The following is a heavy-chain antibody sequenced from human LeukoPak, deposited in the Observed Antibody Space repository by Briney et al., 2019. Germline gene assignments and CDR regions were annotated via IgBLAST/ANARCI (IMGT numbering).Heavy chain of an antibody. Sequence: SETLSLTCTVSGGSISSSSYYWSWIRQPPGKGLEWIGYIYYSGSTYYNPSLKSRVTISVDTSKNQFSLKLSSVTAADTAVYYCARGSVASYCSSTSCFYFDYWGQGTLVTVSS. CDR1: GGSISSSSYY. CDR3: ARGSVASYCSSTSCFYFDY. CDR2: IYYSGST. V-gene: IGHV4-30-4*08. J-gene: IGHJ4*02. D-gene: IGHD2-2*01.